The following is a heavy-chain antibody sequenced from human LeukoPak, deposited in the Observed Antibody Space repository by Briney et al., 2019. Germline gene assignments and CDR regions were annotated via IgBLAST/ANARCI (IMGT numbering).Heavy chain of an antibody. CDR3: ARDNYDSSGYYFD. Sequence: PGGSLRLSCAASGFTFSSYVMNGVRQAPGKGLEWVSYISSSGSTTHYADSVKGRFTISRDNAKKSLYLQMNSLRAEDTAVYYCARDNYDSSGYYFDWGQGTLVTVSS. J-gene: IGHJ4*02. V-gene: IGHV3-48*03. D-gene: IGHD3-22*01. CDR1: GFTFSSYV. CDR2: ISSSGSTT.